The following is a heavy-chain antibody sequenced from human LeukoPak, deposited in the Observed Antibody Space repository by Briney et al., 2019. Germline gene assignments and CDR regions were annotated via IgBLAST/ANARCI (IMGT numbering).Heavy chain of an antibody. CDR3: ARPRLLYGSGPTLV. J-gene: IGHJ4*02. V-gene: IGHV4-30-4*07. D-gene: IGHD3-10*01. CDR2: IYYSGST. Sequence: SETLSLTCAVSGGSISSGGYSWSWIRQPPGKGLEWIGYIYYSGSTYYNPSLKSRVTISVDTSKNQFSLKLNSVTAADTAVYYCARPRLLYGSGPTLVWGPGTLVTVSS. CDR1: GGSISSGGYS.